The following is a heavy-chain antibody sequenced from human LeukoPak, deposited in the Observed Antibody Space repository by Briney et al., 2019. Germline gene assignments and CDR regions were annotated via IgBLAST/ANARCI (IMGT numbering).Heavy chain of an antibody. V-gene: IGHV3-23*01. J-gene: IGHJ6*02. CDR2: IDAGGGDT. Sequence: GGTLRLSCAASGFIFSSYAMTWVRQAPGKGLEYVSSIDAGGGDTYHSDSVKGRFTISRDNSMNTLYLQMNSLRADDTAVYYCGRPTKYWLVRGNGVDVWGQGTTVTVSS. CDR3: GRPTKYWLVRGNGVDV. CDR1: GFIFSSYA. D-gene: IGHD6-19*01.